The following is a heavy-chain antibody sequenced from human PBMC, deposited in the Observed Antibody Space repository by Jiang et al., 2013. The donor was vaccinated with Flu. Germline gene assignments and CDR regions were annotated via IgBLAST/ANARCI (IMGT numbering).Heavy chain of an antibody. Sequence: SGAEVKKPGASVKVSCKASGYTFTTYGVSWVRQAPGQGLEWIGWINTNTYNGNTVHAQKFQGRVTMTTDTSTTTAYMELRSLRSDDTAVYYCARAGVCNGADCYSLGLDNWGQGTLVTVSS. V-gene: IGHV1-18*01. CDR3: ARAGVCNGADCYSLGLDN. CDR2: INTNTYNGNT. CDR1: GYTFTTYG. D-gene: IGHD2-21*02. J-gene: IGHJ4*02.